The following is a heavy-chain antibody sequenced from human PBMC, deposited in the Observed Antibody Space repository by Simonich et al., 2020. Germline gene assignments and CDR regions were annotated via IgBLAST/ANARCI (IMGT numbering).Heavy chain of an antibody. CDR2: IYHSGRT. D-gene: IGHD6-13*01. Sequence: QVQLQESDPGLAKPSETLSLTCAVSGYSISSGYYWGWIRQPPGKGLEWIGSIYHSGRTYYNPSLKSRVTISVDTSKNQFSLKLSSVTAADTAVYYCARVGYSNYYYYGMDVWGQGTTVTVSS. CDR1: GYSISSGYY. CDR3: ARVGYSNYYYYGMDV. V-gene: IGHV4-38-2*01. J-gene: IGHJ6*02.